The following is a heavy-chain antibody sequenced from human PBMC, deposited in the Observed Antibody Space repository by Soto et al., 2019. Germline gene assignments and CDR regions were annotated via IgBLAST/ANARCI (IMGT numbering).Heavy chain of an antibody. V-gene: IGHV5-10-1*01. D-gene: IGHD3-3*01. CDR2: IDPSDSYT. CDR3: ARQLNTIDYYYYYGMDV. CDR1: GYSFTSYW. J-gene: IGHJ6*02. Sequence: GESLKISCKGSGYSFTSYWISWVRQMPGNGLEWMGRIDPSDSYTNYSPSFQGHVTISADKSISTAYLQWSSLKASDTAMYYCARQLNTIDYYYYYGMDVWGQGTTVTVSS.